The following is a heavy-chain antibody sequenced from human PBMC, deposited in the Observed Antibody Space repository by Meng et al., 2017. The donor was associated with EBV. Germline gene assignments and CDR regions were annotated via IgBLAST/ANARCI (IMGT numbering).Heavy chain of an antibody. Sequence: VQLVVSGGGLVKPGESLKLSWAASEFTFTSAWMNWVRQAPGKGLEWVGRIRSQVDGRTADYSAPVKGRFTISRDDSKHTLYLQMNSLKIEDSAVYYCTTDEGGSRFWGQGTLVTVSS. D-gene: IGHD1-26*01. J-gene: IGHJ4*02. V-gene: IGHV3-15*01. CDR3: TTDEGGSRF. CDR1: EFTFTSAW. CDR2: IRSQVDGRTA.